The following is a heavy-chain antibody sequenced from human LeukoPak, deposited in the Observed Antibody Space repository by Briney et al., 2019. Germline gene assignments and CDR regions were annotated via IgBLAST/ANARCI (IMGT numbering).Heavy chain of an antibody. Sequence: SETLSLTCAVYGGSFSGYYWGWIRQPPGKGLEWIGSTSYSGIAFYNPSLKSRVTISVDTLSEDTSENQFFLKLTSVTAADTAVYYCARGLSCSGGSCYSNWYFDLWGRGTLVTVSS. J-gene: IGHJ2*01. CDR1: GGSFSGYY. CDR2: TSYSGIA. D-gene: IGHD2-15*01. CDR3: ARGLSCSGGSCYSNWYFDL. V-gene: IGHV4-34*01.